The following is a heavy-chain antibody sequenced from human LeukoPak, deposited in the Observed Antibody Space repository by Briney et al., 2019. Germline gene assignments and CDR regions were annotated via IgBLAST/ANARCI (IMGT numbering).Heavy chain of an antibody. CDR2: IYYSGST. V-gene: IGHV4-39*07. Sequence: SETLSLTCTVSGGSFSSSSYYWGWIRQPPGKGLVWIGSIYYSGSTYYNPSLKSRVSISVDTSKNQFSLKLSSVTAADTAVYYCARPYSSSWTSFDYWGQGTLVTVSS. J-gene: IGHJ4*02. CDR3: ARPYSSSWTSFDY. D-gene: IGHD6-13*01. CDR1: GGSFSSSSYY.